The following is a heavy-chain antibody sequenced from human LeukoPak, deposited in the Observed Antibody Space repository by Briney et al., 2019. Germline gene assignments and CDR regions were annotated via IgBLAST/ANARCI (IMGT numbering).Heavy chain of an antibody. V-gene: IGHV3-30*18. D-gene: IGHD6-19*01. CDR1: GFTFSSYG. J-gene: IGHJ6*02. CDR2: ISYDGSNK. Sequence: GGTLTLSCAASGFTFSSYGMHWVRQAPRQGLELVGVISYDGSNKYYAVPVTGRVTISRDNSQITLSLQMNSLRAEDTAVYYCAKVRTDSGWYYYYHGMDVWGQGTTVTVSS. CDR3: AKVRTDSGWYYYYHGMDV.